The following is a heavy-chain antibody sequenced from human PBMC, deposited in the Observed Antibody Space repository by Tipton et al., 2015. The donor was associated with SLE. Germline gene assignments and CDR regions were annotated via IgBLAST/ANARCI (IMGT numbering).Heavy chain of an antibody. CDR2: IYYSVST. V-gene: IGHV4-28*03. CDR3: ARGPMTTVTTGFDY. Sequence: LRLSCAVSGYSISRSNFWGWIRQPPGKGLEWIGYIYYSVSTYFNPSLKSRVTMSVDTSKNQFSLKLSSVTAADTAIYYCARGPMTTVTTGFDYWGQGTLVTVSS. J-gene: IGHJ4*02. CDR1: GYSISRSNF. D-gene: IGHD4-11*01.